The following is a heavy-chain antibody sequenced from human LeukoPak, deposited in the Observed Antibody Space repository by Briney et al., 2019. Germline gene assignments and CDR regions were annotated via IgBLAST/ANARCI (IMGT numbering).Heavy chain of an antibody. CDR1: GGSISSDY. CDR3: ARVVGATGSSDY. CDR2: IYYIGST. D-gene: IGHD1-26*01. J-gene: IGHJ4*02. Sequence: SETLSLTCTVSGGSISSDYWSWTRQPPGKGLEWIGYIYYIGSTNYNPSLKSRITISVDTSKSHFSLKLSSVTAADTAVYYCARVVGATGSSDYWGQGTLVTVSS. V-gene: IGHV4-59*01.